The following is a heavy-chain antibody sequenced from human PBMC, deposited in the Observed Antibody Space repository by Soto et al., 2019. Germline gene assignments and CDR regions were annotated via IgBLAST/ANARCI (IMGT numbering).Heavy chain of an antibody. Sequence: SETLSLTCTVSGGSISSYYWSWIRQPAGQGLEWIGRIYTSGSTNYNPSLKSRVTISLDTSNDQFSMKLSSVTAADTAVYYCARTRDNNINYYYALDVWGPGTTVTVSS. CDR1: GGSISSYY. V-gene: IGHV4-4*07. J-gene: IGHJ6*02. D-gene: IGHD1-20*01. CDR3: ARTRDNNINYYYALDV. CDR2: IYTSGST.